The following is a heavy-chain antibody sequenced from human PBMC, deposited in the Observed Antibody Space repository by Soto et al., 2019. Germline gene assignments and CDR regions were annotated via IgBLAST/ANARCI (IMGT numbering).Heavy chain of an antibody. J-gene: IGHJ5*02. V-gene: IGHV2-5*01. CDR3: AHRESLLVDHNWFDP. Sequence: SGPTLVNPTQTLTLPCTFSGFSLSSSGVGVGWIRQPPGKALEWLALVYWNDDKRYSTSLKSRLTITKDTPKNQVVLTLTNMDPVDTATYFCAHRESLLVDHNWFDPWGQGTLVTVSS. CDR1: GFSLSSSGVG. CDR2: VYWNDDK. D-gene: IGHD2-2*01.